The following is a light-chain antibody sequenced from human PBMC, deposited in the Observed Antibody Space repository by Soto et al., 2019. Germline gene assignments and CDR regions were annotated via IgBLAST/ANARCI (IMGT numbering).Light chain of an antibody. CDR2: GNS. CDR1: SSNIGAAYA. V-gene: IGLV1-40*01. Sequence: QSVLTQPRSVSGAPGQRVTISCTGSSSNIGAAYAVHWYQQLPGTAPKLLIYGNSNRPSGVPDRFSGSKSGTSASLAITGLQAEDEAAYYCQSYDRSLRAYVFGTGTKLTVL. J-gene: IGLJ1*01. CDR3: QSYDRSLRAYV.